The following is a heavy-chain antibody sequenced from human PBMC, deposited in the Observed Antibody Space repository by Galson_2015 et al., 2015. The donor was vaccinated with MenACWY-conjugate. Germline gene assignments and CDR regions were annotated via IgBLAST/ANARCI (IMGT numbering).Heavy chain of an antibody. CDR1: GGSVNSASYY. CDR2: IFYCGST. CDR3: ARVAGSYDRWLDP. Sequence: SKTLSLTCTVSGGSVNSASYYWNWIRQPPGKALEWIGNIFYCGSTSYNSSLKSRVTISVDTSKNQFSLKLTSVTAADTAMYYCARVAGSYDRWLDPWGQGTLVTVSS. V-gene: IGHV4-61*01. J-gene: IGHJ5*02. D-gene: IGHD1-26*01.